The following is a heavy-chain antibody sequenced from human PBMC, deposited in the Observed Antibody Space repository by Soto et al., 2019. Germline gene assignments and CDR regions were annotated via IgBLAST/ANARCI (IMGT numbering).Heavy chain of an antibody. V-gene: IGHV3-9*01. CDR3: ARWKTTVTGYYYGMDV. J-gene: IGHJ6*02. Sequence: EVQLVESGGGLVQPGRSLRLSCAASGFTFDDYAMHWVRQAPGKGLEWVSGISWNSGSIGYADSVKGRFTNSRDNAKNSLYLQMNSLRAEDTALYYCARWKTTVTGYYYGMDVWGQGTTVTVSS. CDR2: ISWNSGSI. CDR1: GFTFDDYA. D-gene: IGHD4-17*01.